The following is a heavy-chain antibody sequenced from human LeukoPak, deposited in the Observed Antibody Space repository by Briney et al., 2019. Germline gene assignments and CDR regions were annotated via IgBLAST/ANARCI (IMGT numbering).Heavy chain of an antibody. Sequence: PSETLSLTCTVSSGSISSDYWSWIRQPPGKGLEWIGYVHASGSTNYHPSLKSRVTISVDTSKNQFSLKLSSVTAADTAVYHCARRLRGDYFDYWGQGILVTVSS. CDR3: ARRLRGDYFDY. CDR1: SGSISSDY. V-gene: IGHV4-4*09. D-gene: IGHD2-21*01. J-gene: IGHJ4*02. CDR2: VHASGST.